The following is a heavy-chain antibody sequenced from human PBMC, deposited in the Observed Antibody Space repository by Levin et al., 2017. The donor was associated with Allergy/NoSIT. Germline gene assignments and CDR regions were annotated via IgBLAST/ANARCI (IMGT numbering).Heavy chain of an antibody. CDR1: GYSFTSYW. CDR2: IYPGDSDT. V-gene: IGHV5-51*01. J-gene: IGHJ4*02. D-gene: IGHD6-13*01. CDR3: ARRAIAAAGTLLDY. Sequence: PGGSLRLSCKGSGYSFTSYWIGWVRQMPGKGLEWMGIIYPGDSDTRYSPSFQGQVTISADKYISTAYLQWSSLKASDTAMYYCARRAIAAAGTLLDYWGQGTLVTVSS.